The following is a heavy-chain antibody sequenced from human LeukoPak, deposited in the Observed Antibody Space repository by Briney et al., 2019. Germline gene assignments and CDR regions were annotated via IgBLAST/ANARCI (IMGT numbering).Heavy chain of an antibody. V-gene: IGHV3-7*04. CDR2: IKQDGSKK. Sequence: PGGSLRLSCAASGFTFSRSWMNWVRQAPGKGLEWVANIKQDGSKKSYVDSVKGRFTISRDNAKNSLYLQVNSLRAEDTAIYYCTRVGYIDEGIDYWGQGTLVTVSS. CDR3: TRVGYIDEGIDY. D-gene: IGHD5-24*01. CDR1: GFTFSRSW. J-gene: IGHJ4*02.